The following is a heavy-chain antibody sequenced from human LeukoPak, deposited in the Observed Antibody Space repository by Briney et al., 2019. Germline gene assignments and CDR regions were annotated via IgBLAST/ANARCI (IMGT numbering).Heavy chain of an antibody. J-gene: IGHJ4*02. CDR3: AIRRPSHYFDY. CDR1: GGSISSSSYY. V-gene: IGHV4-39*01. Sequence: SETLSLTCTVSGGSISSSSYYWGWLRQPPGKGLEWIGSIYYSGSTYYHPSLNGPVPISVDTTRNQFTLTLSSVTAADTAVYYCAIRRPSHYFDYWGQGTLVTVSS. CDR2: IYYSGST.